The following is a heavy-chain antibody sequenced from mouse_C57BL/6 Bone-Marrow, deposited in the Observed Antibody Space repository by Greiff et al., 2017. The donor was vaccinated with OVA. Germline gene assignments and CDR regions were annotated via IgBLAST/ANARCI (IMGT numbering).Heavy chain of an antibody. Sequence: QVQLQQPGAELVTPGASVKLSCKASGFTFTSYWMHWVKQRPGQGLEWIGMIHPNSGSTNHNAQIQSKATLTVNKSSSTAFMQLSSLTSEDSAVYYGARSGGYYPDYYAMYYWGQGTSVTVSS. J-gene: IGHJ4*01. D-gene: IGHD2-3*01. CDR3: ARSGGYYPDYYAMYY. CDR2: IHPNSGST. CDR1: GFTFTSYW. V-gene: IGHV1-64*01.